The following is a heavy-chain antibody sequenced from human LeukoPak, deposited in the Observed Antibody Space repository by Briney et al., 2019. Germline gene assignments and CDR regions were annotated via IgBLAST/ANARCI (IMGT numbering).Heavy chain of an antibody. CDR3: ARGPGIAVADNFDY. CDR2: IIPIFGTA. V-gene: IGHV1-69*06. CDR1: GGTFSGYA. J-gene: IGHJ4*02. D-gene: IGHD6-19*01. Sequence: SVKVSCKASGGTFSGYAISWVRQAPGQGLEWMGGIIPIFGTANYAQKFQGRVTITADKSTSTAYMELSSLRSEDTAVYYCARGPGIAVADNFDYWGQGTLVTVSS.